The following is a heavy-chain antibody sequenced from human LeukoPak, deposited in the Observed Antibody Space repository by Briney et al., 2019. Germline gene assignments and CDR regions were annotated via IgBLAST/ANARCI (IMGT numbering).Heavy chain of an antibody. Sequence: GASVKVPCKASGGTFNTYAINWVRQAPGQGLEWMGGIIPVFGTANYAQKFQGRVPITTDESTSTAYMELSSLRSEDTAVYYCARDQDTNNWFDPWGQGTLVTVSS. V-gene: IGHV1-69*05. CDR3: ARDQDTNNWFDP. J-gene: IGHJ5*02. D-gene: IGHD2-8*01. CDR1: GGTFNTYA. CDR2: IIPVFGTA.